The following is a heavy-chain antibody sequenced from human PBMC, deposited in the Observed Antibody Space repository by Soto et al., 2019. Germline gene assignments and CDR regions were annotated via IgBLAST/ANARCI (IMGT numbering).Heavy chain of an antibody. D-gene: IGHD6-6*01. CDR3: APGIAARPFGS. Sequence: QISLKASGPALVKPTQTLTLTCSFSGFSLTTTGVGVGWIRQPPGKALEWLALIYWDDDERYNPSLKNRLTITKDTSKNLVVLTMTNVDPVDTATYYCAPGIAARPFGSWGQGTLVTVSS. CDR2: IYWDDDE. CDR1: GFSLTTTGVG. V-gene: IGHV2-5*02. J-gene: IGHJ4*02.